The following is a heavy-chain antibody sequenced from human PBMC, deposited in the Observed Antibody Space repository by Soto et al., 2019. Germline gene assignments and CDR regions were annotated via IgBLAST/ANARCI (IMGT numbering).Heavy chain of an antibody. CDR1: GGSISSYY. D-gene: IGHD2-8*02. J-gene: IGHJ4*02. CDR3: ARDKITGLFDY. V-gene: IGHV4-59*01. Sequence: SETLSLTCTVSGGSISSYYLSWIRQPPGKGLEWIGYIYYSGSTNYNPSLKSRVTISVDTSKNQFSLKLSSVTAADTAVYYCARDKITGLFDYWGQGTLVTVSS. CDR2: IYYSGST.